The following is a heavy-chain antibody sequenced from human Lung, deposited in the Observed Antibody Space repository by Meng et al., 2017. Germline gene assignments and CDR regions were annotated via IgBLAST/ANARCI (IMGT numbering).Heavy chain of an antibody. D-gene: IGHD3-10*01. Sequence: QVQLVQSGSELKKPGASVKVSCKASGYTFTNYGMNWVRQAPGQGLEWMGWINTNTGNPTYVPGFTGRFVFSLDTSVSTAYLQINSLKAEDTAVYYCTSGGYLDYWSQGTLVTVSS. CDR2: INTNTGNP. J-gene: IGHJ4*02. CDR3: TSGGYLDY. V-gene: IGHV7-4-1*02. CDR1: GYTFTNYG.